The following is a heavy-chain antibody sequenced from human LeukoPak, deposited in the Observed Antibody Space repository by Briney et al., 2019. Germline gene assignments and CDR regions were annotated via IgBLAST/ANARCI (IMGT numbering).Heavy chain of an antibody. V-gene: IGHV4-31*03. CDR2: IYYSGST. D-gene: IGHD5-18*01. CDR3: AGTAMKGGQVLRDY. Sequence: SETLSLTCTVSGGSISSGGYYWSWIRQHPGKGLEWIGYIYYSGSTYYNPSLKSRVTISVDTSKNQFSLKLSSVTAADTAVYYCAGTAMKGGQVLRDYWGQGTLVTVSS. J-gene: IGHJ4*02. CDR1: GGSISSGGYY.